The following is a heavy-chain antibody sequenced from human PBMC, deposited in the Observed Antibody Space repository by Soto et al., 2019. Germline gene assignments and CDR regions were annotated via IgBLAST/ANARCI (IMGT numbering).Heavy chain of an antibody. Sequence: SQTLSLTCAISGDSVSNNSAAWNWIRQSPSRGLEWLGRTYYRSKWCNDYAESVKSRIIINPDTSKNQFSLQLDSVTPEDTAVYYCARDSRFGSGWPYYFVSWGQGALVTVSS. CDR1: GDSVSNNSAA. CDR3: ARDSRFGSGWPYYFVS. V-gene: IGHV6-1*01. CDR2: TYYRSKWCN. J-gene: IGHJ4*02. D-gene: IGHD6-19*01.